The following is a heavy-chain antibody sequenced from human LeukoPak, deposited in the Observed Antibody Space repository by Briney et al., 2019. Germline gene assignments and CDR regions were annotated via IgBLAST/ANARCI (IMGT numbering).Heavy chain of an antibody. CDR1: GFTFSNAW. D-gene: IGHD5-12*01. CDR3: ARDHRYAFDN. Sequence: GGSLRLSCAASGFTFSNAWMSWVRQAPGKGLEWISYVGISSGNTKYAASVKGRFTIPGDSAKNSVFLQMNNLRVEDTAVYYCARDHRYAFDNWGQGTLVTVSS. J-gene: IGHJ4*02. V-gene: IGHV3-11*06. CDR2: VGISSGNT.